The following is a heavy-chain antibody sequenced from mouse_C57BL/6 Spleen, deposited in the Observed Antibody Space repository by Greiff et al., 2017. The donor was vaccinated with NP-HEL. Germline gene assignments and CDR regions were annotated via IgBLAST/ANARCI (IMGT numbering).Heavy chain of an antibody. CDR3: ARRWDVGYYAMDY. D-gene: IGHD4-1*01. CDR2: ISSGGSYT. Sequence: DVKLVESGGDLVKPGGSLKLSCAASGFTFSSYGMSWVRQTPDKRLEWVATISSGGSYTYYPDSVKGRFTISRDNAKNTLYLQMSSLKSEDTAMYYCARRWDVGYYAMDYWGQGTSVTVSS. J-gene: IGHJ4*01. CDR1: GFTFSSYG. V-gene: IGHV5-6*02.